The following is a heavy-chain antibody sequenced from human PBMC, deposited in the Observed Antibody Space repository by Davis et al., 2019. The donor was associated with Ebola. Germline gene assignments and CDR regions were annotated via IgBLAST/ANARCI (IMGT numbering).Heavy chain of an antibody. V-gene: IGHV3-23*01. CDR2: ISGSGGST. J-gene: IGHJ4*02. CDR3: ANIGDVFRIQGDS. D-gene: IGHD5-18*01. CDR1: GFTFSSYA. Sequence: GESLKISCAASGFTFSSYAMSWVRQAPGKGLEWVSAISGSGGSTYYADSVKGRFTISRDNSKNTLFLQMNSLRAEDTAIYYCANIGDVFRIQGDSWGQGTLVTVSS.